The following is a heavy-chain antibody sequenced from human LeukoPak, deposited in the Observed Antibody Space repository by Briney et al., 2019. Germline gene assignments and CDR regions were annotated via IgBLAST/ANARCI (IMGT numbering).Heavy chain of an antibody. J-gene: IGHJ6*02. Sequence: ASVKVSCKASGYTFTSYVISWVRQAPGQGLEWMGRIIPILGIANYAQKFQGRVTITADKSTSTAYMELSSLRSEDTAVYYCARGITMVRGGNYYYYGMDVWGQGTTVTVSS. CDR1: GYTFTSYV. CDR2: IIPILGIA. V-gene: IGHV1-69*04. D-gene: IGHD3-10*01. CDR3: ARGITMVRGGNYYYYGMDV.